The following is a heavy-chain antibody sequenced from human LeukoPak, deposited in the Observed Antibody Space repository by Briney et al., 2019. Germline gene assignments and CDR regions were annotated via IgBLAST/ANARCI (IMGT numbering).Heavy chain of an antibody. D-gene: IGHD2-15*01. J-gene: IGHJ6*03. V-gene: IGHV1-18*01. CDR2: ISAYNGNT. CDR1: GYTFTSYG. Sequence: GASVKVSCKASGYTFTSYGISWVRQAPGQGLEWMGWISAYNGNTNYAQKLQGRVTMTTDTSTSTAYMELRSLRSDDTAVYYCARGGYCSGGSCSNYYDYYMDVWGKGPTVTVSS. CDR3: ARGGYCSGGSCSNYYDYYMDV.